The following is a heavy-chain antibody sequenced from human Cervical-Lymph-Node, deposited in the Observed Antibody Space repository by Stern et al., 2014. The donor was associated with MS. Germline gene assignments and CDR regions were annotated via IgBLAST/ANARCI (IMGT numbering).Heavy chain of an antibody. J-gene: IGHJ5*02. Sequence: VQLVESGPGLVKPSETLSLTCTVSGGSIRSYYWSWIRQPPGKGLEWIGYIYYSGGTNYNPSLKRRVTISMDASKNQFSLKLTSVTAADTAVYYCARDLATVGWFDPWGQGTLVTVSS. CDR2: IYYSGGT. CDR1: GGSIRSYY. V-gene: IGHV4-59*01. D-gene: IGHD4-23*01. CDR3: ARDLATVGWFDP.